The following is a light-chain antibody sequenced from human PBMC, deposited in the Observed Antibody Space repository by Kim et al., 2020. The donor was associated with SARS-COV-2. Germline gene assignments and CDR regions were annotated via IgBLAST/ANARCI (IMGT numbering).Light chain of an antibody. V-gene: IGKV3-20*01. CDR3: QQYGSSPPYS. CDR1: QSVSSSY. J-gene: IGKJ2*03. Sequence: PGERATLACRASQSVSSSYLAWYQQKPGQAPRLLIYGASSRATGIPDRFSGSGSGTDFTLTISRLEPEDFAVYYCQQYGSSPPYSFGQGTKLEI. CDR2: GAS.